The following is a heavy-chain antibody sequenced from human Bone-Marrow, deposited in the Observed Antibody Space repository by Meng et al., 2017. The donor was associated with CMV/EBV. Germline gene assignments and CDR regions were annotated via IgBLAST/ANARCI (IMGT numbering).Heavy chain of an antibody. CDR3: AKDTAEGYQLLIDY. CDR2: IWYDGSNK. D-gene: IGHD2-2*01. V-gene: IGHV3-33*06. Sequence: GESLKISCAASGFTFSSYGMHWVRQAPGKGLEWVAVIWYDGSNKYYADSVKGRFTISRDNSKNTLYLQMNSLRAEDTAVYYCAKDTAEGYQLLIDYWGQGTRVTVSS. J-gene: IGHJ4*02. CDR1: GFTFSSYG.